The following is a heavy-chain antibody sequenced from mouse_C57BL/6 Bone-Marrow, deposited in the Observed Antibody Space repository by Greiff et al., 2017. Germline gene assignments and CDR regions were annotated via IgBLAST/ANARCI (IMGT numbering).Heavy chain of an antibody. Sequence: VKLMESGAELARPGASVKMSCKASGYTFTSYTLHWVTQRPGQGLEWIGYINPSGGYTQYNQKFKDKATLTADKSSSTAYMQLSSLTSEDSAVYYCARLGSNYGGYYFDYWGQGTTLTVSS. D-gene: IGHD2-5*01. CDR1: GYTFTSYT. CDR3: ARLGSNYGGYYFDY. V-gene: IGHV1-4*01. CDR2: INPSGGYT. J-gene: IGHJ2*01.